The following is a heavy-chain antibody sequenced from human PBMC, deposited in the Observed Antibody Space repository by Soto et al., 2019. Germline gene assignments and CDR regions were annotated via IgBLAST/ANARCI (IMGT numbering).Heavy chain of an antibody. CDR2: IYYSGST. Sequence: SETLSLTCTVSGGSVSSGSYYWSWIRQPPGKGLEWIGYIYYSGSTNYNPSLKSRVTISVDTSKNQFSLKLSSVTAADTAVYYCARAEGYNWNYSPYGMDVWGPGTTVTVSS. CDR3: ARAEGYNWNYSPYGMDV. V-gene: IGHV4-61*01. J-gene: IGHJ6*02. CDR1: GGSVSSGSYY. D-gene: IGHD1-7*01.